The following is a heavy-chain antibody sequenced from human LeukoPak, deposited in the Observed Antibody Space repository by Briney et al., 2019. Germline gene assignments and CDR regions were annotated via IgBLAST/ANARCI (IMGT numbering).Heavy chain of an antibody. CDR1: GGSFSGYY. CDR3: ARRGHSIA. D-gene: IGHD2/OR15-2a*01. Sequence: SETLSLTCAVYGGSFSGYYWSWIRQPPGKGLEWIGEINHSGSTNYNPSLRSRVTISVDTSKNQFSLKLSSVTAADTAVYYCARRGHSIAWGQGTLVTVSS. J-gene: IGHJ4*02. CDR2: INHSGST. V-gene: IGHV4-34*01.